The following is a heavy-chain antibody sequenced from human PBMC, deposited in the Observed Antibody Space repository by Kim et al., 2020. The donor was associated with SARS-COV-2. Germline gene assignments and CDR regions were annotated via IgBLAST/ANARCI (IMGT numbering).Heavy chain of an antibody. CDR2: ISSSSSYI. J-gene: IGHJ3*02. V-gene: IGHV3-21*01. CDR3: ARDRILLWFGELLPDAFDI. CDR1: GFTFSSYS. D-gene: IGHD3-10*01. Sequence: GGSLRLSCAASGFTFSSYSMNWVRQAPGKGLEWVSSISSSSSYIYYADSVKGRFTISRDNAKNSLYLQMNSLRAEDTAVYYCARDRILLWFGELLPDAFDIWGQGTMVTVSS.